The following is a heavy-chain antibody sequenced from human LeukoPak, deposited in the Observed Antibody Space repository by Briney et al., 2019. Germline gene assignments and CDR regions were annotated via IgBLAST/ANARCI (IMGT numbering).Heavy chain of an antibody. D-gene: IGHD5-12*01. CDR1: GGSISSYH. J-gene: IGHJ4*02. CDR3: ARGLATITEGLDY. V-gene: IGHV4-59*01. CDR2: IYYSGST. Sequence: SETLSLTCTVSGGSISSYHWSWIRQPPGKGLEWIGYIYYSGSTNYNPSLKSRVTISVDTSKNQFSLKLSSVTAADTAVYYCARGLATITEGLDYWGQGTLVTVSS.